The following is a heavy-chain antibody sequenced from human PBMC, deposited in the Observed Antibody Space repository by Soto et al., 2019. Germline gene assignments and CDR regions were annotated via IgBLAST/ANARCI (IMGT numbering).Heavy chain of an antibody. D-gene: IGHD3-22*01. J-gene: IGHJ4*02. CDR3: ARIADYYDSSGYYDRAPFVY. CDR2: IIPIFGTA. Sequence: SVKVSCKASGGTFSSYAISWVRQAPGQGLEWMGGIIPIFGTANYAQKFQGRVTITADESTSTAYMELSSLRSEDTAVYYCARIADYYDSSGYYDRAPFVYWGQGTLVTVSS. V-gene: IGHV1-69*13. CDR1: GGTFSSYA.